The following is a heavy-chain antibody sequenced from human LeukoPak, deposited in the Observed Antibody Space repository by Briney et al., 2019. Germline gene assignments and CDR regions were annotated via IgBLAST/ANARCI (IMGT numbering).Heavy chain of an antibody. CDR3: ARDIQSGNSDY. CDR2: ISSSSYI. CDR1: GFTFSSYS. J-gene: IGHJ4*02. V-gene: IGHV3-21*01. D-gene: IGHD4-23*01. Sequence: GGSLRLSFAASGFTFSSYSMSWVRQAPGKGLEGVASISSSSYIYYPDSVKGRCTISRDNAKTSLYLQMISLRAEDTAVSYCARDIQSGNSDYWGQGTLVTVSS.